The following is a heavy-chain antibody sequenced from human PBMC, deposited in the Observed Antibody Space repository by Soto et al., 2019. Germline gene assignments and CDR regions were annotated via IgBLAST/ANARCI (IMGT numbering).Heavy chain of an antibody. Sequence: ASVKVSCKASGYTFTSYGISWVRQAPGQGLEWMGWISAYNGNTNYAQKLQGRVNMTTDTSTSTAYMELRSLRSDDTALYYFARDAPPGYSSGWYGLFDYWGQGTLVTVSS. CDR1: GYTFTSYG. V-gene: IGHV1-18*01. CDR3: ARDAPPGYSSGWYGLFDY. D-gene: IGHD6-19*01. J-gene: IGHJ4*02. CDR2: ISAYNGNT.